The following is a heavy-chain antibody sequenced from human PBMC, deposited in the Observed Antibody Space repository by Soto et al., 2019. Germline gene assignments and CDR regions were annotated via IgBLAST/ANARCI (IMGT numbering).Heavy chain of an antibody. CDR2: IYDSGST. Sequence: SETLSLTCTVSGGSVSSGGYYWSWIRQHPGKGLEWIGYIYDSGSTDYNPSLKSRVTISVDTSKNQFSLKLNSVTAADTAIYFCASWGTYYDSSGYSHPLDYWGQGTLVTVSS. CDR1: GGSVSSGGYY. V-gene: IGHV4-31*03. J-gene: IGHJ4*02. D-gene: IGHD3-22*01. CDR3: ASWGTYYDSSGYSHPLDY.